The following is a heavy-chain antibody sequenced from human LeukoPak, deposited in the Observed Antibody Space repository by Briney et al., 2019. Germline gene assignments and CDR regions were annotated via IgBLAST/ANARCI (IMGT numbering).Heavy chain of an antibody. V-gene: IGHV1-2*02. CDR2: INPSSGVT. D-gene: IGHD5-12*01. Sequence: ASVKVSCKASGYTFTGCDMHWVRQAPGQGLEWMGLINPSSGVTEYAQNFQGRVTMTRDTSISTAYMEVTSLRSDDTAVYYCARDSYEDYYFDYWGQGTLVTVSS. CDR1: GYTFTGCD. J-gene: IGHJ4*02. CDR3: ARDSYEDYYFDY.